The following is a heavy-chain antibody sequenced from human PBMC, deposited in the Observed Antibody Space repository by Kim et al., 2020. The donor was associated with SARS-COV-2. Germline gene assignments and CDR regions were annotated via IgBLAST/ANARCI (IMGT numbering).Heavy chain of an antibody. CDR2: IYYSGST. J-gene: IGHJ4*02. CDR3: ARGGRCYDILTGYNGNFDH. CDR1: GGSISSSSYY. V-gene: IGHV4-61*01. D-gene: IGHD3-9*01. Sequence: SETLSLTCTVSGGSISSSSYYWSWIRQPPGKGLEWIGYIYYSGSTNYNPSLKSRVTISVDTSKNQFSLKLSSVTAADTAVYYCARGGRCYDILTGYNGNFDHWGQGTRVPVSS.